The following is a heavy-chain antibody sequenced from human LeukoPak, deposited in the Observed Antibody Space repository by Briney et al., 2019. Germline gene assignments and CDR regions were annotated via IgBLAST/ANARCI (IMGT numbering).Heavy chain of an antibody. Sequence: NTSETLSLTCAVSGVSITSSDYYWAWIRQPPGKGLEWIGSFFYSVNTYYNPSLKSRVTISVDTSNNQLSLKLSYVTAADTAVYYCARGRNWKYLSHFDYWGQGTLVTVSS. CDR1: GVSITSSDYY. D-gene: IGHD1-7*01. CDR2: FFYSVNT. J-gene: IGHJ4*02. CDR3: ARGRNWKYLSHFDY. V-gene: IGHV4-39*07.